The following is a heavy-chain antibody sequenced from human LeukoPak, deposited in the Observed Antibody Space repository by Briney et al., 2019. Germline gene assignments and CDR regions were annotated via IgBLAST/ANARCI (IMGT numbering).Heavy chain of an antibody. D-gene: IGHD3-10*01. CDR1: GYSISSGYY. CDR3: ARGGSWFDP. Sequence: KPSETLSLTCTVSGYSISSGYYWGWIRQPPGKGLEWIGSIYHSGSTYYNPSLKSRVTISVDTSKNQFSLKLSSVTAADTAVYYCARGGSWFDPWGQGTLVTVSS. J-gene: IGHJ5*02. V-gene: IGHV4-38-2*02. CDR2: IYHSGST.